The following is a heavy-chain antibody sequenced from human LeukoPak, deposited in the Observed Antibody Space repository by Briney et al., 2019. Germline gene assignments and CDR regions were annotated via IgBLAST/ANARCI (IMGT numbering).Heavy chain of an antibody. D-gene: IGHD6-13*01. CDR1: GGSISSSSYY. Sequence: SETLSLTCTVSGGSISSSSYYWGWIRQPPGKGLEWIGVINYSGNTYYNPSLKIRVTISVDTSNNQFSLKLTSVTAADTAVYYCARYQQLIQNWYFDLWGRGTLVTVSS. V-gene: IGHV4-39*01. CDR3: ARYQQLIQNWYFDL. J-gene: IGHJ2*01. CDR2: INYSGNT.